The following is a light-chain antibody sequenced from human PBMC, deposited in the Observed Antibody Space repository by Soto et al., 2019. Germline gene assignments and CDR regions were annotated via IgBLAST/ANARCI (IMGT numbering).Light chain of an antibody. CDR3: QQYGSSPL. Sequence: EIVLTQSPGTLSLSPGERATLSCRASQSVSSSYLAWYQQKPGQAPRLLIYGASSRATGIPDRFSGSGSGTDFTLTISRLEPEDFAVCYCQQYGSSPLFGQGTRLEN. J-gene: IGKJ5*01. CDR1: QSVSSSY. CDR2: GAS. V-gene: IGKV3-20*01.